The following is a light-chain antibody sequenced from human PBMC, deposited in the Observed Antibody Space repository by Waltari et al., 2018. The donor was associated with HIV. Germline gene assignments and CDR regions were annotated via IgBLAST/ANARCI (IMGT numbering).Light chain of an antibody. CDR2: DNN. CDR3: GTWDSSLSADV. V-gene: IGLV1-51*01. CDR1: TSTIANKY. Sequence: QSVLTQPPSVSAAPGQTVTISCSGSTSTIANKYLSWYQQFPGSDPRVLIYDNNKRPSGIPDRFSGSQSATSATLTIAGLQTGDEADYFCGTWDSSLSADVFGTGTSVTVL. J-gene: IGLJ1*01.